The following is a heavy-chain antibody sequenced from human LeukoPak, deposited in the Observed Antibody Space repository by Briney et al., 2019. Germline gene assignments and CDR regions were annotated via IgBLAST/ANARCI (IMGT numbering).Heavy chain of an antibody. CDR1: GFTFGDYA. CDR2: IRSKAYGGTT. D-gene: IGHD3-10*01. V-gene: IGHV3-49*04. Sequence: QPGGSLRLSCTASGFTFGDYAMSWVRQAPGKGLEWVGCIRSKAYGGTTEYAASVKGRLTISRDDSKSIASLQMNSLKTEDTAVYYCTRAGDDNYYGSGSYYTGPEYYFDYWGQGTLVTVSS. J-gene: IGHJ4*02. CDR3: TRAGDDNYYGSGSYYTGPEYYFDY.